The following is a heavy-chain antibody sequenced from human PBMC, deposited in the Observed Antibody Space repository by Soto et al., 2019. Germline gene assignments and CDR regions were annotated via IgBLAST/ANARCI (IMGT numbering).Heavy chain of an antibody. CDR2: IIPILGIA. D-gene: IGHD7-27*01. CDR3: ARDLGCWPCPGYFDY. J-gene: IGHJ4*02. V-gene: IGHV1-69*08. CDR1: GGTFSSYT. Sequence: QVQLVQSGAEVKKPGSSVKVSCKASGGTFSSYTISWVRQAPGQGLEWMGRIIPILGIANYAQKFQGRVTITADKSTSTAYMELSSLRSEDTAVDYCARDLGCWPCPGYFDYWGQGTLVTVSS.